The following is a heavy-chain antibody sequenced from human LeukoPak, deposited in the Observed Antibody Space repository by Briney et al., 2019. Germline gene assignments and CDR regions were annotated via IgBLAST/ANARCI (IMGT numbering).Heavy chain of an antibody. Sequence: SVKVSCKASGFTFTSSAMQWVRQARGQRLEWIGWIVVGSGNTNYAQKFQERVTITRDMSTRTAYMELSSVRSEVTAVYYCASSYSHYYYYTDVWGKGTTVTVSS. CDR2: IVVGSGNT. CDR3: ASSYSHYYYYTDV. V-gene: IGHV1-58*02. D-gene: IGHD1-26*01. CDR1: GFTFTSSA. J-gene: IGHJ6*03.